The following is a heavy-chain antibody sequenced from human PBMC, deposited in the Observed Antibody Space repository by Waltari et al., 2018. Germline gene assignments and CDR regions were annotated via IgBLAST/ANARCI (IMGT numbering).Heavy chain of an antibody. CDR3: ARGEQLHLIRRNSFDT. Sequence: QVQLQQWGAGLLKPSETLSLTCAVNGGSFNSYYWGWIRQPPAKGLEWIGEISHNGRTNENPSLKSRVAISVDTSKNHFSLKLNFLTAADTAVYYCARGEQLHLIRRNSFDTWGQGTLVTVSS. CDR2: ISHNGRT. D-gene: IGHD1-1*01. CDR1: GGSFNSYY. V-gene: IGHV4-34*01. J-gene: IGHJ5*02.